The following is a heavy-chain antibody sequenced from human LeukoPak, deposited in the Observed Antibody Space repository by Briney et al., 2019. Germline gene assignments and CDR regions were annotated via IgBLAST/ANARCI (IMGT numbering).Heavy chain of an antibody. V-gene: IGHV4-39*01. D-gene: IGHD2-2*01. CDR2: IYSSGST. Sequence: RASETLSLTCAVSGASISGSGYYWGWIRQPPGKGLEWIGNIYSSGSTYYNASLQSRVTISIDTSKNQFSLKLSSVTAADTAVYYCARHPSQLLWGFYYMDVWGKGTTVTISS. J-gene: IGHJ6*03. CDR1: GASISGSGYY. CDR3: ARHPSQLLWGFYYMDV.